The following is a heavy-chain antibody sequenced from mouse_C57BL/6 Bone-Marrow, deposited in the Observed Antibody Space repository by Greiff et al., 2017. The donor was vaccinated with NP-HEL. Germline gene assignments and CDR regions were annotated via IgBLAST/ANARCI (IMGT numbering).Heavy chain of an antibody. V-gene: IGHV1-64*01. Sequence: QVQLKQPGAELVKPGASVKLSCKASGYTFTSYWMHWVKQRPGQGLEWIGMIHPNSGSTNYNEKFKSKATLTVDKSSSTAYMQLSSLTSEDSAVYYCGWVYYYAMDYWGQGTSVTVSS. CDR1: GYTFTSYW. CDR3: GWVYYYAMDY. J-gene: IGHJ4*01. D-gene: IGHD2-3*01. CDR2: IHPNSGST.